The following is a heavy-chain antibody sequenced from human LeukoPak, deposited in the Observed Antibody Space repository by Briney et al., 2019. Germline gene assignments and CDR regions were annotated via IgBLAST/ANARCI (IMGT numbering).Heavy chain of an antibody. CDR1: GGSIDSYY. J-gene: IGHJ4*02. D-gene: IGHD4-17*01. CDR3: ARAVHYGDYLAFDY. V-gene: IGHV4-59*01. CDR2: IYYSGST. Sequence: PSETLSLTCTVSGGSIDSYYWSCIRQPPGKGLEVIGSIYYSGSTNYNPSLKSRVTISPDTSKTQFSLELSSVPAADTAVYCCARAVHYGDYLAFDYWGQGTLVTVSS.